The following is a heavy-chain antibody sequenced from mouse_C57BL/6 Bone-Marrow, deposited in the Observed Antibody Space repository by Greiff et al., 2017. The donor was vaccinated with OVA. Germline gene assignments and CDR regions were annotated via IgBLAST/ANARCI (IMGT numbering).Heavy chain of an antibody. CDR3: TTPIYYGYDGVDY. CDR2: IDPENGDT. CDR1: GFTITDDY. D-gene: IGHD2-2*01. Sequence: VQLQQSGAELVRPGASVKLSCTASGFTITDDYMHWVKKRPEQGLEWIGWIDPENGDTEYASKFQGKATITADTSSNTAYLQLSSLTSEDTAVYYCTTPIYYGYDGVDYWGQGTTLTVSS. J-gene: IGHJ2*01. V-gene: IGHV14-4*01.